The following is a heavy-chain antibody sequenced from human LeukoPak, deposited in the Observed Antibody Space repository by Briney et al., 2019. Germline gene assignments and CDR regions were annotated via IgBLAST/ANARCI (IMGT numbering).Heavy chain of an antibody. Sequence: ASVKVSCKASGYTFTSYDINWVRQATGQGLEWMGWMNPNSGNTGYAQKLQGRVTMTRNTSISTAYMELGSLRSEDTAVYYCARGEYYDILTGYPPPHYWGQGTLVTVSS. D-gene: IGHD3-9*01. CDR1: GYTFTSYD. CDR2: MNPNSGNT. J-gene: IGHJ4*02. V-gene: IGHV1-8*01. CDR3: ARGEYYDILTGYPPPHY.